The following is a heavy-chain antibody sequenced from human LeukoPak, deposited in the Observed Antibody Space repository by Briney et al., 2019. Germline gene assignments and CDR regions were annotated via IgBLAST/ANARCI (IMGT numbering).Heavy chain of an antibody. CDR1: NGSITKSDYY. V-gene: IGHV4-39*07. D-gene: IGHD3-10*01. CDR2: IYYSGST. Sequence: SETLSLTCTVSNGSITKSDYYWGWIRQPPGKGLEWIGSIYYSGSTYYNPSLKSRVTISVDTSKNQFSLKLSSVTAADTAVYYCARHGASRAPFDYWGQGTLVTVSS. J-gene: IGHJ4*02. CDR3: ARHGASRAPFDY.